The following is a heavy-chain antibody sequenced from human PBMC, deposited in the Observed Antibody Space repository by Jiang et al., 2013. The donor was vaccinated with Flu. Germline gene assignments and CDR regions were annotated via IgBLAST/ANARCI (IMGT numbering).Heavy chain of an antibody. D-gene: IGHD2-2*01. CDR3: ASSRDCSSTSCWEYYYYGMDV. V-gene: IGHV5-10-1*01. CDR2: IDPSDSYT. Sequence: GAEVKKPGESLRISCKGSGYSFTSYWISWVRQMPGKGLEWMGRIDPSDSYTNYSPSFQGHVTISADKSSSTAYLQWSSLKASDTAMYYCASSRDCSSTSCWEYYYYGMDVWGQGTTVTVSS. CDR1: GYSFTSYW. J-gene: IGHJ6*02.